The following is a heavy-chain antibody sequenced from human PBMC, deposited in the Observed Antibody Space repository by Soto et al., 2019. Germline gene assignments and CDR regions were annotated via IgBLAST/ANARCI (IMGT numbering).Heavy chain of an antibody. V-gene: IGHV3-23*01. J-gene: IGHJ3*01. Sequence: VGSLRLSCAASGFTFSSYAMSWVRQAPGKGLEWVSAISGSGGSTYYADSVKGRFTISRDNSKNTLYLQMNSLRAEDTAVYYCAKDPTLGYCSGGSCYPAWGQGTMVTVSS. CDR3: AKDPTLGYCSGGSCYPA. D-gene: IGHD2-15*01. CDR1: GFTFSSYA. CDR2: ISGSGGST.